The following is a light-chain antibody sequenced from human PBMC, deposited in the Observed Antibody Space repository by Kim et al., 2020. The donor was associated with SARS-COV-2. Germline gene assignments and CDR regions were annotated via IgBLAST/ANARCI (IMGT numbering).Light chain of an antibody. CDR3: QQYGSSLYT. V-gene: IGKV3-20*01. CDR2: AAS. J-gene: IGKJ2*01. Sequence: LAPGNRATLSCRASQTISNNYIAWYQQTPGQAPRILIYAASTRATDTPDRFSGSGSGTDFTLTISRLEPEDFAVYYCQQYGSSLYTFGQGTKLEI. CDR1: QTISNNY.